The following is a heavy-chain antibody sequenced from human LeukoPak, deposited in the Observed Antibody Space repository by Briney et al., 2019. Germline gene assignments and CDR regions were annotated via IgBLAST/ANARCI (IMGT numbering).Heavy chain of an antibody. CDR3: AKGPGTRRPFDY. Sequence: GGSLRLSCAASGFTFSSYAMSWVRQAPGKGLEWVSVISGSGGNTYYADSVKGRFTISRDNSKNTLYLQLNSLRAEDTAVYYCAKGPGTRRPFDYWGQGTLVTVSS. CDR1: GFTFSSYA. V-gene: IGHV3-23*01. CDR2: ISGSGGNT. D-gene: IGHD1-1*01. J-gene: IGHJ4*02.